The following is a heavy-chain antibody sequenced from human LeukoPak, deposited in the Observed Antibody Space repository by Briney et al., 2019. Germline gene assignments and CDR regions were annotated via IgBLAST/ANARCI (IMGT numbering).Heavy chain of an antibody. D-gene: IGHD3-10*01. Sequence: ASETLSLTCAVYGGSFSGYYWSWIRQPAGKGLEWIGEINHSGSTNYNPSLKSRVTISVDTSKNQFSLKLSSVTAADTAVYYCARLWPYYYYYYYMDVWGKGTTVTVSS. V-gene: IGHV4-34*01. J-gene: IGHJ6*03. CDR1: GGSFSGYY. CDR2: INHSGST. CDR3: ARLWPYYYYYYYMDV.